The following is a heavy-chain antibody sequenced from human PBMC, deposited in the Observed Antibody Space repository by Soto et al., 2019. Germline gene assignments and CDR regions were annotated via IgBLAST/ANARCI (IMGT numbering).Heavy chain of an antibody. CDR2: INPNSGGT. CDR3: ARGSYPDSSKNSEGFDY. D-gene: IGHD3-16*02. Sequence: GASVKVSCKASGYTFTSYAMHWVRQASGQGLEWMGWINPNSGGTNYAQKFQGWVTMTRDTSISTAYMELSRLRSDDTAVYYCARGSYPDSSKNSEGFDYWGQGTLVTVSS. V-gene: IGHV1-2*04. CDR1: GYTFTSYA. J-gene: IGHJ4*02.